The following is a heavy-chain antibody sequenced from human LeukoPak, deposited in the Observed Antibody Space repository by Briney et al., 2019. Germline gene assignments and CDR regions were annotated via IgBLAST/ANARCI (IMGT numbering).Heavy chain of an antibody. CDR3: ARDRCSSTSCSYFDY. V-gene: IGHV4-59*01. Sequence: SETLSLTCTVSGGSISSYYWSWIRQPPGKGLEWIGYIYYSGSTNYNPSLKSLVTISVDTSKNQFSLKLSSVTAADTAVYYCARDRCSSTSCSYFDYWGQGTLVTVSS. CDR1: GGSISSYY. CDR2: IYYSGST. D-gene: IGHD2-2*01. J-gene: IGHJ4*02.